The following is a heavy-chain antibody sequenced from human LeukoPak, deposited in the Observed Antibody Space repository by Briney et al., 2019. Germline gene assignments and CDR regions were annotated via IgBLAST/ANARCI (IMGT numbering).Heavy chain of an antibody. CDR2: IIPIFGTA. J-gene: IGHJ4*02. CDR1: GGTFTNYA. CDR3: ARDSDSSSFFDY. V-gene: IGHV1-69*13. D-gene: IGHD6-13*01. Sequence: ASVKVSCKASGGTFTNYAISWVRQAPGQGLEWMGGIIPIFGTANYAQKFQGRVTITADESTSTAYMELSSLRSEDTAVYYCARDSDSSSFFDYWGQGTLVTVSS.